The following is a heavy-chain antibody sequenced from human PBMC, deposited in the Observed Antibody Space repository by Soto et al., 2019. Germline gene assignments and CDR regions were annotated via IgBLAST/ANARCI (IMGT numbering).Heavy chain of an antibody. CDR3: ARDPGYSGFDLDY. CDR1: GFTFSSHA. CDR2: IWYDGSKK. V-gene: IGHV3-33*01. D-gene: IGHD5-12*01. J-gene: IGHJ4*02. Sequence: QVQLVESGGGVVQPGRSLRLSCAASGFTFSSHAMHWVRQAPGKGLEWVAVIWYDGSKKYYADSVKGRFTVARDDSKNTLSLQMNSLRVEDTAVYYCARDPGYSGFDLDYWGQGTRVTGSS.